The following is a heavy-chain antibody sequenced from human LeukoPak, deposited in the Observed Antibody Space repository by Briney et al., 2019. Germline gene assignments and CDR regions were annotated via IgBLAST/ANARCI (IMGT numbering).Heavy chain of an antibody. CDR1: DYTFTSDG. CDR2: ISVYNGNT. Sequence: GASVKVSRKASDYTFTSDGISWVRQAPGQGLEWMGWISVYNGNTNYAQKFQGRVTMTTDTSTSTDYMELRSLRSDDTAVYYCARDRGLYYDFWSGYSSDYYYGMDVWGQGTTVTVS. D-gene: IGHD3-3*01. J-gene: IGHJ6*02. V-gene: IGHV1-18*01. CDR3: ARDRGLYYDFWSGYSSDYYYGMDV.